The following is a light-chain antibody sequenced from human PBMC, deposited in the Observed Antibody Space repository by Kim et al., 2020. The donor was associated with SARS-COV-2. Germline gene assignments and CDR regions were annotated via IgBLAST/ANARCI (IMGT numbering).Light chain of an antibody. J-gene: IGKJ1*01. CDR3: QQYTNWPLT. V-gene: IGKV3D-15*01. CDR2: GPS. Sequence: EIVMTQSPATLSVSPGERATLSCRASQSVDSYVAWYQQTPGQAPRLLIYGPSTRATGIPARFSGSGSVTEFTLTISSLQSEDFAVYYCQQYTNWPLTFGQGTKVDIK. CDR1: QSVDSY.